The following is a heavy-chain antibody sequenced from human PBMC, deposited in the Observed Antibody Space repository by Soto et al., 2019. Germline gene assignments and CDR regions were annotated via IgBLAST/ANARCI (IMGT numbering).Heavy chain of an antibody. Sequence: GGSLRLSCAASGFTFSSYGMHWVRQAPGKGLEWVAVIWYDGSNKYYADSVKGRFTISRDNSKNTLYLQMNSLGAEDTAVYYCARVSTENYYYYGMDVWGQGTTVTVSS. CDR1: GFTFSSYG. CDR3: ARVSTENYYYYGMDV. J-gene: IGHJ6*02. D-gene: IGHD2-2*01. CDR2: IWYDGSNK. V-gene: IGHV3-33*01.